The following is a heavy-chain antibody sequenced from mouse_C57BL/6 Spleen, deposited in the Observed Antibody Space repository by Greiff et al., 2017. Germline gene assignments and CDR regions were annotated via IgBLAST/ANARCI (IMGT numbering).Heavy chain of an antibody. D-gene: IGHD1-1*01. J-gene: IGHJ4*01. CDR1: GFSLTSYG. CDR3: AKHEVYYYGSSYVGYAMDY. CDR2: IWGGGST. V-gene: IGHV2-9*01. Sequence: VQRVESGPGLVAPSQRLSITCTVSGFSLTSYGVDWVRQPPGKGLEWLGVIWGGGSTNYNSALMSRLSISKDNSKSQVFLKMNSLQTDDTAMYYCAKHEVYYYGSSYVGYAMDYWGQGTSVTVSS.